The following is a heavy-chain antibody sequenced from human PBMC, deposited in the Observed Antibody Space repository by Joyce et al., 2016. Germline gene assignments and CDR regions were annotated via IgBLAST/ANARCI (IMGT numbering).Heavy chain of an antibody. V-gene: IGHV3-9*01. J-gene: IGHJ5*02. CDR1: GFTLNDYA. CDR2: ISWNSASI. CDR3: AKGFAVAGSLVDH. D-gene: IGHD6-19*01. Sequence: EVQLVESGGGLTQPGRSLRLSCAASGFTLNDYAMHWVRQAPGKVLEWVSSISWNSASIGYADSVKGRFTISRDNAKNSLYLEMNSLRPEYTALYYCAKGFAVAGSLVDHWGQGTLVTVSS.